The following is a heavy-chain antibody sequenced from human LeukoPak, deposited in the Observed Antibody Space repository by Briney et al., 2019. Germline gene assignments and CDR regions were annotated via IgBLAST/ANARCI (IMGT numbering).Heavy chain of an antibody. CDR2: ISSSSSTI. V-gene: IGHV3-48*01. D-gene: IGHD3-10*01. J-gene: IGHJ4*02. CDR3: AKDHLWFGEFLREVIDY. Sequence: GGSLRLSCAASGFTFSSYSMNWVRQAPGKGLEWVSYISSSSSTIYYADSVKGRFTISRDNSKNTLYLQMNSLRAEGTAVYYCAKDHLWFGEFLREVIDYWGQGTLVTVSS. CDR1: GFTFSSYS.